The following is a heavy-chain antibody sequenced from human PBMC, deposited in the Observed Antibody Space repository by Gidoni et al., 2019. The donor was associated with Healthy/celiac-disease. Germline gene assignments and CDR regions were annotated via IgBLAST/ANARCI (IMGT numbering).Heavy chain of an antibody. D-gene: IGHD3-16*01. Sequence: EVQLVESGGGLVQPGGSLRLHCGASGCPVSSHYMSWVRQAPGKGLEWFSVSDRGGSIYYADSVKGRFTISRHNSNNTLYLQMNSLRAEDTAVYYCAREPFYDSYGMDVWGQGTTVTVSS. J-gene: IGHJ6*02. V-gene: IGHV3-53*04. CDR1: GCPVSSHY. CDR3: AREPFYDSYGMDV. CDR2: SDRGGSI.